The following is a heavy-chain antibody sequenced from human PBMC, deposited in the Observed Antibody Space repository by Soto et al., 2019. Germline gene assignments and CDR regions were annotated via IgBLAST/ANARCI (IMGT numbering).Heavy chain of an antibody. CDR1: VGSISSGGYS. CDR2: IHHSGST. V-gene: IGHV4-30-2*01. CDR3: ARDRAGSYGAAYNWFDP. D-gene: IGHD5-18*01. Sequence: SETLSLTCAVSVGSISSGGYSWSWIRQPPGKGLEWIGEIHHSGSTNYNPSLKSRVTISVDKSKNQFSLKLSSVTAADTAVYYCARDRAGSYGAAYNWFDPWGQGTLVTVSS. J-gene: IGHJ5*02.